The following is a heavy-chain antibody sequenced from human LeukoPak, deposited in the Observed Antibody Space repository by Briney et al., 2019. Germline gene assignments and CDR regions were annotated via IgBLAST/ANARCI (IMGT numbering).Heavy chain of an antibody. D-gene: IGHD3-22*01. CDR3: AIIYYDSSGSPSWYFDL. CDR2: ISAYNGNT. CDR1: GYTFTSYG. Sequence: ASVKVSCKASGYTFTSYGISWVRQAPGQGLEWMGWISAYNGNTNYAQKLQGRVTMTTDTSTSTAYMELRSLRSEDTAVYYCAIIYYDSSGSPSWYFDLWGRGTLVTVSS. J-gene: IGHJ2*01. V-gene: IGHV1-18*01.